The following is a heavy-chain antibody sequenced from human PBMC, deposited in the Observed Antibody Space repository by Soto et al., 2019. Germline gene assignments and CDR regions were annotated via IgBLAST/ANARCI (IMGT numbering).Heavy chain of an antibody. CDR1: GYTFTGYY. V-gene: IGHV1-2*02. Sequence: ASVKVSCKASGYTFTGYYMHWVRQAPGQGLEWMGWINPNSGGTNYAQKFQGRVTMTRDTSISTAYMELSRLRSDDTAVYYCARGAYCGGDCYPHNFLNWCGPWGRGTLGTVSS. CDR3: ARGAYCGGDCYPHNFLNWCGP. D-gene: IGHD2-21*02. CDR2: INPNSGGT. J-gene: IGHJ5*02.